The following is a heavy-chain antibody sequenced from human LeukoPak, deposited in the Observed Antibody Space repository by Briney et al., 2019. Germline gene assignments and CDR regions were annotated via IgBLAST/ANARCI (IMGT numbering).Heavy chain of an antibody. Sequence: PGGSLRLSCAASGFTFSSYAMSWVRQAPGKGLEWVSAISGSGGSTYYADSVKGRFTISGDNSKNTLYLQMNSLRAEDTAVYYCAKDRKGELTYFGYWGQGTLVTVSS. J-gene: IGHJ4*02. V-gene: IGHV3-23*01. CDR1: GFTFSSYA. CDR2: ISGSGGST. CDR3: AKDRKGELTYFGY. D-gene: IGHD1-26*01.